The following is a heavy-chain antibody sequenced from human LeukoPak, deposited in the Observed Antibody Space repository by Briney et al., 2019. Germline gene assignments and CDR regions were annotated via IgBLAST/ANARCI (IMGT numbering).Heavy chain of an antibody. J-gene: IGHJ4*02. CDR2: IIPIFGTA. D-gene: IGHD4-23*01. V-gene: IGHV1-69*13. CDR3: ARAVGGNREEPGYFDY. Sequence: GASVKVSCKASGYTFTSYGISWVRQAPGQGLEWMGGIIPIFGTANYAQKFQGRVTITADESTSTAYMELSSLRSEDAAVYYCARAVGGNREEPGYFDYWGQGTLVTVSS. CDR1: GYTFTSYG.